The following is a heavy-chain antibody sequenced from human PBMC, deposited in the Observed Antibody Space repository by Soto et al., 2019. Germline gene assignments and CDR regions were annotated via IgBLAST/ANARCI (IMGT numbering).Heavy chain of an antibody. Sequence: GGSLRLSCAASGFTVSSNYMSWVRQAPGKGLEWVSVIYSGGSTYYADSVKGRFIISRDDSKNTLFLQMNSLRAEDTAVYYCVTAKLLLPCLFYYWGQGSLVTVSS. D-gene: IGHD2-15*01. CDR1: GFTVSSNY. V-gene: IGHV3-66*01. CDR3: VTAKLLLPCLFYY. CDR2: IYSGGST. J-gene: IGHJ4*02.